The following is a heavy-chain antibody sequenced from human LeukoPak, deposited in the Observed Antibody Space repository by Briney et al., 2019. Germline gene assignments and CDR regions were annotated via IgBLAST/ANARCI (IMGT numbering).Heavy chain of an antibody. CDR2: INPSGGST. CDR3: ARVSGMIVAVIDHRHDY. V-gene: IGHV1-46*01. D-gene: IGHD3-22*01. Sequence: VASVKVSCKASGYTFTSYYMHWVRQAPGQGLEWMGIINPSGGSTNYAQKLQGRVTMTTDTSTSTAYMELRSLRSDDTAVYYCARVSGMIVAVIDHRHDYWGQGTLVTVSS. CDR1: GYTFTSYY. J-gene: IGHJ4*02.